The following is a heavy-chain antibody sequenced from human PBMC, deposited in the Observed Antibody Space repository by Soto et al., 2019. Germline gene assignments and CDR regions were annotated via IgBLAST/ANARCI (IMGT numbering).Heavy chain of an antibody. D-gene: IGHD1-26*01. J-gene: IGHJ6*02. CDR1: GFTFSSYG. CDR3: ARKAGGLLGSYYYGMDV. V-gene: IGHV3-33*01. CDR2: IWYDGSNK. Sequence: QVQLVESGGGVVQPGRSLRLSCAASGFTFSSYGMHWVRQAPGKGLEWVAVIWYDGSNKYYADSVKGRFTISRDNSKNTLYLQMNSLRAEDTAVYYCARKAGGLLGSYYYGMDVWGQGTTVTVSS.